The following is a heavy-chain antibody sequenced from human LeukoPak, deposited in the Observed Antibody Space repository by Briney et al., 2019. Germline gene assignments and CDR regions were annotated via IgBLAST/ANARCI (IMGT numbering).Heavy chain of an antibody. CDR3: AKASSSWYGTQTDY. CDR2: ISGSGGST. Sequence: PGGSLRLSCAASGFTFSSYAMSWVRQAPGKGLEWVSAISGSGGSTYYADSVKGRFTISRDNSKNTLYLQMNSLRAEDTAVYYCAKASSSWYGTQTDYWGQGTLVTVSS. CDR1: GFTFSSYA. D-gene: IGHD6-13*01. J-gene: IGHJ4*02. V-gene: IGHV3-23*01.